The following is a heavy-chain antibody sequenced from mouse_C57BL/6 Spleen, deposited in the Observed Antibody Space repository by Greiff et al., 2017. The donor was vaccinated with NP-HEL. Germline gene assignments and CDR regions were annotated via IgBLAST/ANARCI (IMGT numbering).Heavy chain of an antibody. J-gene: IGHJ4*01. Sequence: EVMLVESGGGLVQPGGSMKLSCVASGFTFSNYWMNWVRQSPEKGLEWVAQIRLKSDNYATHYAESVKGRFTISRDDSKSSVYLQMNNLRAEDTGIYYCTRDYGLYYYAMDYWGQGTSVTVSS. CDR2: IRLKSDNYAT. D-gene: IGHD1-1*01. CDR3: TRDYGLYYYAMDY. V-gene: IGHV6-3*01. CDR1: GFTFSNYW.